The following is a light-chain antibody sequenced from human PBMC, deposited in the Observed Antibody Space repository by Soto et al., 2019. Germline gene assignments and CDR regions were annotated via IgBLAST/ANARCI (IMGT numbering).Light chain of an antibody. CDR3: LSYTTSSSYV. J-gene: IGLJ1*01. Sequence: QSALTQPASVSGPPGQSITISCTGTSSDVGAYNRVSWYQQHSGKAPKLMIYEVSNRPSGVSNRFSASKSGNTASLTISGLQAEDEADYYCLSYTTSSSYVFGTGTKVTVL. CDR2: EVS. V-gene: IGLV2-14*01. CDR1: SSDVGAYNR.